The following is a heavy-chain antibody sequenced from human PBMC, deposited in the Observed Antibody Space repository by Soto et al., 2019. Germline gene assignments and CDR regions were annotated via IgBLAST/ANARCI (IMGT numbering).Heavy chain of an antibody. J-gene: IGHJ4*02. V-gene: IGHV3-21*01. Sequence: WWSLRLSCSASVFAFSSYSMNWVRQAPGKGLEWVSSISSSSSYIYYADSVKGRFTISRDNAKNSLYLQMNSLRAEDTAVYYCARGSLRTSDYWGQGTLVTVSS. CDR2: ISSSSSYI. CDR3: ARGSLRTSDY. D-gene: IGHD2-2*01. CDR1: VFAFSSYS.